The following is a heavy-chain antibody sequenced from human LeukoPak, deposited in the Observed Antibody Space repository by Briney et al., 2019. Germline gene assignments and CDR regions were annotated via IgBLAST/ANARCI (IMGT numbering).Heavy chain of an antibody. CDR1: GFTFSSYW. Sequence: QPGGSLRLSCAASGFTFSSYWMNWVRQVPGKGLVWASRISGDGSITTYVDSVKGRFTISRDNAKNTLYLQMNSLRAEDTAVFYCARGRVGYGMDVWGQGTTVTVSS. V-gene: IGHV3-74*03. D-gene: IGHD1-26*01. CDR2: ISGDGSIT. CDR3: ARGRVGYGMDV. J-gene: IGHJ6*02.